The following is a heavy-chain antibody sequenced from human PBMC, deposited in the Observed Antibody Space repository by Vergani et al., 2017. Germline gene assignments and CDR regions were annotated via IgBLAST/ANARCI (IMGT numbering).Heavy chain of an antibody. V-gene: IGHV3-23*01. D-gene: IGHD2-21*01. CDR3: AKMAYCGGDCYSYYYYYYMDV. J-gene: IGHJ6*03. CDR1: GFTFSSYA. Sequence: EVQLLESGGGLVQPGGSLRLSCAASGFTFSSYARSWGRQAPGKGLEWVSAISGSGGRTYYADSVKGRFTISRHNSKNTLYLQMNSLRAEDTAVYYCAKMAYCGGDCYSYYYYYYMDVWGKGTTVTVSS. CDR2: ISGSGGRT.